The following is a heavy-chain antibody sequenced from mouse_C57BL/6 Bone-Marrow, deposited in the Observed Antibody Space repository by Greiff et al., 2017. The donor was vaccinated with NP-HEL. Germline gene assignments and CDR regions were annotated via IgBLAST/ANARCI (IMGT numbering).Heavy chain of an antibody. V-gene: IGHV5-4*01. CDR3: ARDEGVYDGYYVGFAY. J-gene: IGHJ3*01. CDR2: ISDGGSYT. Sequence: EVKLEESGGGLVKPGGSLKLSCAASGFTFSSYAMSWVRQTPEERLEWVATISDGGSYTYYPDNVKGRFTISRDNAKNNLYLQMSHLKSEDTAMYYCARDEGVYDGYYVGFAYWGQGTLVTVSA. D-gene: IGHD2-3*01. CDR1: GFTFSSYA.